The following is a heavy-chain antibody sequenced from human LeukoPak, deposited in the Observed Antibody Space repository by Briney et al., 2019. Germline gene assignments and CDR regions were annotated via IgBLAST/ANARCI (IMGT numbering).Heavy chain of an antibody. CDR2: ISGSGGST. CDR3: AKAWGDPDYFDS. V-gene: IGHV3-23*01. Sequence: GGSLRLSCAASGFTFTSYAMNWVRQAPGKGLEWVSAISGSGGSTYYAGSVKGRFTISRDNSKNTLYLQMNSLRADDTAVYYCAKAWGDPDYFDSWGQGTLVTVSS. CDR1: GFTFTSYA. J-gene: IGHJ4*02. D-gene: IGHD2-21*02.